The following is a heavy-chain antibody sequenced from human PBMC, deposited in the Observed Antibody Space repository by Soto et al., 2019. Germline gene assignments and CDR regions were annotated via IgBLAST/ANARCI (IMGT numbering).Heavy chain of an antibody. CDR2: INSDGSST. D-gene: IGHD3-10*01. J-gene: IGHJ5*02. CDR1: GFTVSSYL. V-gene: IGHV3-74*01. CDR3: ARDWYYYGSGSARFDP. Sequence: PGGSRRRFCAASGFTVSSYLMHWVRQAPGKGLVWVSRINSDGSSTSYADSVKGRFTISRDNAKNTLYLQMNSLRAEDTAVYYCARDWYYYGSGSARFDPWGQGTLVTVSS.